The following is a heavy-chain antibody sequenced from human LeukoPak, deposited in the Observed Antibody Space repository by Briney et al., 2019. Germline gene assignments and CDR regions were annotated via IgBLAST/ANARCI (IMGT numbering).Heavy chain of an antibody. D-gene: IGHD3-22*01. CDR3: ARGYYDSSGYYYQDAFDI. CDR1: GGSISSGGYY. J-gene: IGHJ3*02. V-gene: IGHV4-31*03. CDR2: IYYSGST. Sequence: SQTLSLTCTVSGGSISSGGYYWSRIRQHPGKGLEWIGYIYYSGSTYYNPSLKSRVTISVDTSKNQFSLKLSSVTAADTAVYYCARGYYDSSGYYYQDAFDIWGQGTMVTVSS.